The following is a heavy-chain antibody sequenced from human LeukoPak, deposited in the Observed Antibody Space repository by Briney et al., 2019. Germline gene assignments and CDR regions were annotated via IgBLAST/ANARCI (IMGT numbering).Heavy chain of an antibody. CDR3: ARDILATSIAAPYY. V-gene: IGHV4-39*07. CDR1: GGSISSSTYY. J-gene: IGHJ4*02. Sequence: PSETLSLTCTVSGGSISSSTYYWGWIRQPPGKGLEWIGSIFYSGGTYYNPSLKSRVTMSVDTSKNQFSLRLSSVNAAVTAVYYCARDILATSIAAPYYWGQGTLVTVSS. D-gene: IGHD6-13*01. CDR2: IFYSGGT.